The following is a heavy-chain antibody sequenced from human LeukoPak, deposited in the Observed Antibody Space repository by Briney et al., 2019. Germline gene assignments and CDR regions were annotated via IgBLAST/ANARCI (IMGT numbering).Heavy chain of an antibody. CDR3: ARDDLYSGSYGDY. CDR1: GFTFSSYS. D-gene: IGHD1-26*01. J-gene: IGHJ4*02. CDR2: ISSSSSYI. Sequence: GGFLRLSCAASGFTFSSYSMNWVRQAPGKGLEWVSSISSSSSYIYYADSVKGRFTISRDNAKNSLYLQMNSLRAEDTAVYYCARDDLYSGSYGDYWGQGTLVTVSS. V-gene: IGHV3-21*01.